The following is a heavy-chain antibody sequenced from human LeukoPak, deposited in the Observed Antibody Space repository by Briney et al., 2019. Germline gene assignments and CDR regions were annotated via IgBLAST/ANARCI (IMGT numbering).Heavy chain of an antibody. J-gene: IGHJ4*02. CDR1: GYTFTGYY. CDR3: ARDSDYVWGSYRSAFDY. CDR2: INPSGGST. D-gene: IGHD3-16*02. Sequence: ASVKVSCKASGYTFTGYYMHWVRQAPGRGPEWMGIINPSGGSTSYAQKFQGRVTMTRDTSTSTVYMELSSLRSEDTAVYYCARDSDYVWGSYRSAFDYWGQGTLVTVSS. V-gene: IGHV1-46*01.